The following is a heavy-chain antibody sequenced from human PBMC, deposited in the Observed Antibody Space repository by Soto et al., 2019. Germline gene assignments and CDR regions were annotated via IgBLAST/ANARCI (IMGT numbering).Heavy chain of an antibody. V-gene: IGHV4-59*12. D-gene: IGHD3-10*01. J-gene: IGHJ6*02. CDR1: GGSISSYY. CDR2: IYYSGST. Sequence: SETLSLTCTVSGGSISSYYWSWIRQPPGKGLEWIGYIYYSGSTNYNPSLKSRVTISVDTSKNQFSLKLSSVTAADTAVYYCASRMIFTMVRGVTSYYYGMDVWGQGTTVTVSS. CDR3: ASRMIFTMVRGVTSYYYGMDV.